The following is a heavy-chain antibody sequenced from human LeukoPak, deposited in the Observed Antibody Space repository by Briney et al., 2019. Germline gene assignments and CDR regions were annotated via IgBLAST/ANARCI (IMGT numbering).Heavy chain of an antibody. CDR3: ARGRLDYVAMSSDL. CDR1: GVSISSYC. D-gene: IGHD4-17*01. CDR2: IYYSGST. J-gene: IGHJ2*01. Sequence: SETLSLTCTVSGVSISSYCLSWIRQPPGKGLEWIGYIYYSGSTNYNPSLKSRVTISVDTSKNQFSLKLSSVTAADTAVYYCARGRLDYVAMSSDLWGRGTLVTVSS. V-gene: IGHV4-59*01.